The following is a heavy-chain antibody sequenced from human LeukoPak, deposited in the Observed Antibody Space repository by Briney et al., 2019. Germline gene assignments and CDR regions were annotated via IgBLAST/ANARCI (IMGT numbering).Heavy chain of an antibody. D-gene: IGHD6-13*01. CDR3: ARGRVGIAQRFDY. V-gene: IGHV4-39*07. CDR2: IYHSGST. Sequence: SETLSLTCAVSGVSISGGGHYWGWIRQPPGKGLEWIGNIYHSGSTYYNASLQSRVTISIDTSRNQFSLKLSSVTAADTAVYYCARGRVGIAQRFDYWGQGTLVTVSS. J-gene: IGHJ4*02. CDR1: GVSISGGGHY.